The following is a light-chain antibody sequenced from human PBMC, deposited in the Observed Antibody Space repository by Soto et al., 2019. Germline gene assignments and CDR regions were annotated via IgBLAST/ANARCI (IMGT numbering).Light chain of an antibody. V-gene: IGKV3-20*01. Sequence: EIVLTQSPGTLSLSPGERATLSCRASQSVSSSYLAWYQQKPGQAPRLLIYGASSRATGIPDRFSGSGSGTAFTLTISSLQSEDFAVYYCQQYDNWPSTFGQGTRLEI. CDR3: QQYDNWPST. J-gene: IGKJ5*01. CDR1: QSVSSSY. CDR2: GAS.